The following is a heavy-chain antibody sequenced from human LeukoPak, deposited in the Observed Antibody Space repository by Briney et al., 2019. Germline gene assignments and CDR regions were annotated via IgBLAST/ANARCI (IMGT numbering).Heavy chain of an antibody. V-gene: IGHV1-18*01. Sequence: ASVKVSCKASGYTFTSYGISWVRQAPGQGLEWMGWISAYNGNTNYAQKLQGRVTMTTDTSTSTAYMELRSLRSDDTAVYYCTKADYGDYPHYFDYWGQGTLVTVSS. J-gene: IGHJ4*02. CDR1: GYTFTSYG. CDR2: ISAYNGNT. D-gene: IGHD4-17*01. CDR3: TKADYGDYPHYFDY.